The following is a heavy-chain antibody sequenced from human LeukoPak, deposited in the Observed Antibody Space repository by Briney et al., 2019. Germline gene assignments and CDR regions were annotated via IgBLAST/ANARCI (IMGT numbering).Heavy chain of an antibody. D-gene: IGHD2-15*01. Sequence: SETLSLTCTVSGGSISSSSYYWGWIRQPPGKGLEWIGEINHSGSTNYNPSLKSRVTISVDTSKNQFSLKLSSVTAADTAVYYCARRVVVVVAATSHYYMDVWGKGTTVTISS. CDR2: INHSGST. CDR1: GGSISSSSYY. CDR3: ARRVVVVVAATSHYYMDV. J-gene: IGHJ6*03. V-gene: IGHV4-39*07.